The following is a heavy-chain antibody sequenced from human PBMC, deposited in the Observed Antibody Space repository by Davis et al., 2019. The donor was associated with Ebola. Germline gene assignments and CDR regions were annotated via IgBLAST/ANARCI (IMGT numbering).Heavy chain of an antibody. CDR3: AREMRRAYGQIDL. V-gene: IGHV3-7*01. CDR1: QFTFSDYY. D-gene: IGHD3-10*01. CDR2: IGQGGSEN. J-gene: IGHJ5*02. Sequence: GESLKISCAASQFTFSDYYMTWVRQAPGKGLEWVATIGQGGSENRQVDSVKGRFSISRDDAKNSLYLQMNRLRAEDTALYYCAREMRRAYGQIDLWGQGTLVIVSS.